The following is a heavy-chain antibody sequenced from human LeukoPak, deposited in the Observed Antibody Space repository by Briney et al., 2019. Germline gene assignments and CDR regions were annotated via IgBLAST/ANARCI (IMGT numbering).Heavy chain of an antibody. D-gene: IGHD3-16*01. CDR1: GFTFSSYS. J-gene: IGHJ4*02. CDR3: AKTPGITGVTLRFDY. CDR2: ISSSSSYI. Sequence: PGGSLRLSCAASGFTFSSYSMTWVRQAPGKGLEWVSSISSSSSYIYYADSVKGRFTISRDNSKNTLYLQMNSLRAEDTAVYYCAKTPGITGVTLRFDYWGQGTLVTVSS. V-gene: IGHV3-21*04.